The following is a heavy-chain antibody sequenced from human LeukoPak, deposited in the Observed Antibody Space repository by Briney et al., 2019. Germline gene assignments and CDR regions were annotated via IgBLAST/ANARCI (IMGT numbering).Heavy chain of an antibody. J-gene: IGHJ2*01. D-gene: IGHD6-13*01. Sequence: SETLSLTCTVSGGSISSDYWSWIRQPPGKGLEWIGHIYYSGSTNYNPSLKSRLTISVDTSKNQFSLKLSSVTAADTAVYYCARTYGSSGLGYFDLWGRGTLVTVSS. CDR1: GGSISSDY. CDR2: IYYSGST. CDR3: ARTYGSSGLGYFDL. V-gene: IGHV4-59*01.